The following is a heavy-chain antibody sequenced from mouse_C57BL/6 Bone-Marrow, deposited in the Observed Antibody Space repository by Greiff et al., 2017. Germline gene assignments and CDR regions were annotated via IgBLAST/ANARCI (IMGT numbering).Heavy chain of an antibody. Sequence: VQLQQPGAELVMPGASVKLSCKASGYTFTSYWMHWVKQRPGQGLEWIGEIDPSDSYTNYNQKFKGKSTLTVDKSSSTAYMQLSSLTSEDSAVYYCARGYYGSSLCYAMDYWGQGTSVTVSS. CDR1: GYTFTSYW. V-gene: IGHV1-69*01. D-gene: IGHD1-1*01. CDR3: ARGYYGSSLCYAMDY. J-gene: IGHJ4*01. CDR2: IDPSDSYT.